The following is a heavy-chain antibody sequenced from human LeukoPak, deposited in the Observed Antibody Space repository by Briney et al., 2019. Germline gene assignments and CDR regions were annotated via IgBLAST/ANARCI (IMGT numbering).Heavy chain of an antibody. D-gene: IGHD6-13*01. CDR1: GFTFSSYS. Sequence: PGGSLRLSCAASGFTFSSYSMNWVRQAPGKGLEWVSSISSSSSYIYYADSVKGRFTISRDNAKNSLYLQVNSLRAEDTAVYYCASDLPYNSSWRGYYFDYWGQGTLVTVSS. J-gene: IGHJ4*02. CDR3: ASDLPYNSSWRGYYFDY. CDR2: ISSSSSYI. V-gene: IGHV3-21*01.